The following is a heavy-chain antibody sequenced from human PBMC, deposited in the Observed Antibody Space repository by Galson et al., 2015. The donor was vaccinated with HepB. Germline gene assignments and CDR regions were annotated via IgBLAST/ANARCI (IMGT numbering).Heavy chain of an antibody. CDR2: VSSNGVST. V-gene: IGHV3-64*02. D-gene: IGHD3-10*01. Sequence: SLRLSCAASGFTFSSYAMHWVRQAPGKGLEYVSAVSSNGVSTYYADSVKGRFTISRDKSKNTLYLQMGSLRAEDLAVYYCARGVTMVQGVIDGYFDYLGEGSLLNVSS. CDR1: GFTFSSYA. J-gene: IGHJ4*02. CDR3: ARGVTMVQGVIDGYFDY.